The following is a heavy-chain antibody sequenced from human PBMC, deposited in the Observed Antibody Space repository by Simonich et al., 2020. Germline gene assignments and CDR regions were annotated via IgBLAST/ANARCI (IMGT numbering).Heavy chain of an antibody. V-gene: IGHV4-39*01. Sequence: QLQLQESGPGLVKPSETLSLTGTVSGGSIRRSSSYWGWHRQPPGKGLEWIGSIYYSGRTYYNTALKSRVTISVDTSRNQFSLKLRSVTAADTAVYYCARHAGFAFDIWGQGTMVTVSS. CDR3: ARHAGFAFDI. D-gene: IGHD6-13*01. CDR1: GGSIRRSSSY. CDR2: IYYSGRT. J-gene: IGHJ3*02.